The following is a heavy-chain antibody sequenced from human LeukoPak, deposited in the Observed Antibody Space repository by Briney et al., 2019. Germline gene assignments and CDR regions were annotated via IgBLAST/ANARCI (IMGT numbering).Heavy chain of an antibody. CDR3: ARLASRSY. V-gene: IGHV3-53*01. CDR2: IYADGGT. J-gene: IGHJ4*02. D-gene: IGHD6-6*01. Sequence: GGSLRLSCAVSGFTDSTNFRSWVRQAPAKGPEWVSIIYADGGTKYADPVKGRFTISRDTSKNTFSLQKNNLRAEDTAVYYCARLASRSYWGQGTLVAVSS. CDR1: GFTDSTNF.